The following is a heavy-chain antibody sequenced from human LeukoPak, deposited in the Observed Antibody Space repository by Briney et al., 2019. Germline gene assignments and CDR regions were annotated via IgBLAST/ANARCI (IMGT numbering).Heavy chain of an antibody. D-gene: IGHD6-13*01. CDR2: ISGSSSDI. V-gene: IGHV3-21*01. J-gene: IGHJ4*02. CDR1: AFTFSSYS. Sequence: GGSLRLSCAGSAFTFSSYSMNWVRQAPGKGLEWVSSISGSSSDIYYADSVKGRFTISRDNAKNSVYLQMNSLRAEDTAVYYCAGGYSSSWYVYWGQGTLVTVSS. CDR3: AGGYSSSWYVY.